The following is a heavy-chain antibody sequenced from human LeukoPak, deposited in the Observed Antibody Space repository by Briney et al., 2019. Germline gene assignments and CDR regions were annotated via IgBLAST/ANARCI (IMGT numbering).Heavy chain of an antibody. CDR1: GYTFTSYY. V-gene: IGHV1-46*01. Sequence: EASVKVSCKASGYTFTSYYMHWVRQAPGQGLEWMGIINPSGGSTSYAQKFQGRVTMTRDMSTSTVYMELSSLRSEDTAVYYCARDYDPYYYDSSGSSYFDYWGQGTLVTVSS. CDR3: ARDYDPYYYDSSGSSYFDY. CDR2: INPSGGST. D-gene: IGHD3-22*01. J-gene: IGHJ4*02.